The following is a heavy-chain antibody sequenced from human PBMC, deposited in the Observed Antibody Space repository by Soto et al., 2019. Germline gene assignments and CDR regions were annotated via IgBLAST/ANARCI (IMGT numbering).Heavy chain of an antibody. CDR2: ISYDGSNK. J-gene: IGHJ6*02. D-gene: IGHD2-2*01. CDR3: AKGPAIVLVPAAMNYYYGMDV. Sequence: GGSLRLSCAASGFTFSSYGMHWVRQAPGKGLEWVAVISYDGSNKYYADSVKGRFTISRDNSKNTLYLQMDSLRAEDTAVYYCAKGPAIVLVPAAMNYYYGMDVWGQGTMVT. CDR1: GFTFSSYG. V-gene: IGHV3-30*18.